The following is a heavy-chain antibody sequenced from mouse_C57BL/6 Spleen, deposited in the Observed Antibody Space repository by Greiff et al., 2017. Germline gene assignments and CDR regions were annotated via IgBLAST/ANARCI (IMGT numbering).Heavy chain of an antibody. CDR2: IRNKANGYTT. CDR1: GFTFTDYY. V-gene: IGHV7-3*01. J-gene: IGHJ1*03. Sequence: EVQVVESGGGLVQPGGSLSLSCAASGFTFTDYYMSWVRQPPGKALEWLGFIRNKANGYTTEYSASVKGRFTISRDNSQSILYLQMNALRAEDSATYYCARYYGSSIWYFDVWGTGTTVTVSS. D-gene: IGHD1-1*01. CDR3: ARYYGSSIWYFDV.